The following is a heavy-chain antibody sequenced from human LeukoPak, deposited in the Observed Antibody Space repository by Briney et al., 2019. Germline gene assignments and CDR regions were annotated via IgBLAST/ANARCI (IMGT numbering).Heavy chain of an antibody. Sequence: GAPVKVSCKASGYTFTSYGISWVRQAPGQGLEWMGWISAYNGNTNYAQKLRGRVTMTTDTSTSTAYMELRSLRSDDTAVYYCALYSSGWPDYWGQGALVTVSS. CDR3: ALYSSGWPDY. J-gene: IGHJ4*02. CDR1: GYTFTSYG. D-gene: IGHD6-19*01. CDR2: ISAYNGNT. V-gene: IGHV1-18*01.